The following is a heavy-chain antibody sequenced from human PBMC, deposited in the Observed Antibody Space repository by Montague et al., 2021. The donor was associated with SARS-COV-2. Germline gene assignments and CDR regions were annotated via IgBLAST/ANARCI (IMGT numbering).Heavy chain of an antibody. J-gene: IGHJ4*02. Sequence: SETLSLTCTVSGCSISSYYCPWIRPPPGTGLESIGFIYYSGSTNYNPSLKSRVTISVETSTNQFSLKLSSVTAADTAVYYCARGFDYWGQGTLVTVAS. CDR3: ARGFDY. CDR1: GCSISSYY. V-gene: IGHV4-59*01. CDR2: IYYSGST.